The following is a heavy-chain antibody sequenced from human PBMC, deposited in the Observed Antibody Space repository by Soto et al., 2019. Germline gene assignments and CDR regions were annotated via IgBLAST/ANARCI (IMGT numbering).Heavy chain of an antibody. CDR2: IYYSGST. D-gene: IGHD2-15*01. Sequence: PSETLSLTCTVSGGSISSYYWSWIRQPPGKGLEWIGYIYYSGSTNYNPSLKSRVTISVDTSKNQFSLKLSSVTAADTAVYYCARHVNCSGGSCYSLGFDPWGQGTLVTVSS. CDR3: ARHVNCSGGSCYSLGFDP. CDR1: GGSISSYY. V-gene: IGHV4-59*08. J-gene: IGHJ5*02.